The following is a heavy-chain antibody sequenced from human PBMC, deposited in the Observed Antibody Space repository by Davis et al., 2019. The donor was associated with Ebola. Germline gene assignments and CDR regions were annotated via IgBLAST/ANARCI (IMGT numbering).Heavy chain of an antibody. J-gene: IGHJ4*02. V-gene: IGHV3-66*01. Sequence: GESLKISCAASGFTVSRNYMSWVRQAPGKGLEWVSVIYSGGSTYYADSVKGRFTISRDNSKNTLYLQMNSLRAEDTAVYYCAKATSPYYYGSGSPFDYWGQGTLVTVSS. CDR2: IYSGGST. CDR3: AKATSPYYYGSGSPFDY. CDR1: GFTVSRNY. D-gene: IGHD3-10*01.